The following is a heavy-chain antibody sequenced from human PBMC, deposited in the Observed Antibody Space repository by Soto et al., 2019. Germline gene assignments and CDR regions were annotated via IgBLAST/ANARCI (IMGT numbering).Heavy chain of an antibody. V-gene: IGHV1-69*06. CDR3: AGEGNGYCSFSRCYVGMDV. Sequence: QVQLVQSGAEVKKPGTSVKVSCKASGGTFSSYAISWVRQAPGQGLEWLGGTIPIFGTANYAQKFQGIVTITVDKSTSTAYMELSSLRSQVTAVYYCAGEGNGYCSFSRCYVGMDVWGQGTTFIVSS. J-gene: IGHJ6*02. CDR2: TIPIFGTA. D-gene: IGHD2-2*01. CDR1: GGTFSSYA.